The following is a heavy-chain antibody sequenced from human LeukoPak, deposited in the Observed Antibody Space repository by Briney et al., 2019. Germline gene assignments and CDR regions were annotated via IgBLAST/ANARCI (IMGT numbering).Heavy chain of an antibody. CDR2: INPSGGST. J-gene: IGHJ4*02. Sequence: ASVKVSCKASGYIFTSYNIYWVRQAPGQGLEWMGIINPSGGSTNYAQKFQGRVTMTRDTSTSTVYMEVTSLRSEDTVVYYCARGFDGLRLKGQYFDYWGQGTLVTVSS. CDR1: GYIFTSYN. D-gene: IGHD5/OR15-5a*01. CDR3: ARGFDGLRLKGQYFDY. V-gene: IGHV1-46*01.